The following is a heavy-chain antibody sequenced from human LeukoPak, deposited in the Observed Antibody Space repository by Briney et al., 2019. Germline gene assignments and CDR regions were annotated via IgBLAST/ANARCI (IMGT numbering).Heavy chain of an antibody. Sequence: ASVTVSRKASGYTFTSYYMHWVRQAPGQGLEWMGIINPSGGSTSYAQKFQGRVTMTRDMSTSTVYMELSSLRSEDTAVYYCARASYYYDSSVLMHYWGQGTLVTVSS. D-gene: IGHD3-22*01. CDR3: ARASYYYDSSVLMHY. CDR2: INPSGGST. J-gene: IGHJ4*02. CDR1: GYTFTSYY. V-gene: IGHV1-46*01.